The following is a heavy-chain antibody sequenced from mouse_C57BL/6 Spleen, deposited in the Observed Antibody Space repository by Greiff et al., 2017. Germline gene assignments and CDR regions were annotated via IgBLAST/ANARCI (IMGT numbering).Heavy chain of an antibody. D-gene: IGHD1-1*01. CDR3: ARERTTVVDYYAMDY. CDR1: GYTFTSYG. CDR2: IYPRSGNT. V-gene: IGHV1-81*01. Sequence: QVQLQQSGAELARPGASVKLSCTASGYTFTSYGISWVKQRTGQGLEWIGEIYPRSGNTYYNEKFKGKATLTADKSSSTAYMELRSLTSEYSAFYVCARERTTVVDYYAMDYWGQGTSVTVSS. J-gene: IGHJ4*01.